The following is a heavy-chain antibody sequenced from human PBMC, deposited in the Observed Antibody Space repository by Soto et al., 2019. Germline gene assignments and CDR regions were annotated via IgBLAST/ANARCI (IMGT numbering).Heavy chain of an antibody. CDR3: VRDSGAKLSSS. D-gene: IGHD6-13*01. CDR1: GGTFSSYR. Sequence: PSVKVSCKASGGTFSSYRINWVRQAPGQGLEWVGRIVPIYRTADYAQKFQGRVTITADESARTSYMELRSLKSQDTAVYYCVRDSGAKLSSSWGQGTLVTVSS. J-gene: IGHJ4*02. V-gene: IGHV1-69*13. CDR2: IVPIYRTA.